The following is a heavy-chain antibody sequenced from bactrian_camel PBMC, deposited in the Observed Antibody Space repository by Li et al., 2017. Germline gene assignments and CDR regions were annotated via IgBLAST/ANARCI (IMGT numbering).Heavy chain of an antibody. CDR1: GSVPSTFC. CDR3: AAGQGVGWCLDVIRVGAEPDFDY. J-gene: IGHJ6*01. CDR2: INSDGAT. Sequence: HVQLVESGGGSAQPGGSLTLSCISSGSVPSTFCMAWFRSPPGQGERELIATINSDGATDYSYSVKGRFTISKDIAKNTLYLQINSLKPEDSATYYCAAGQGVGWCLDVIRVGAEPDFDYWGHGTQVTVS. V-gene: IGHV3S53*01. D-gene: IGHD5*01.